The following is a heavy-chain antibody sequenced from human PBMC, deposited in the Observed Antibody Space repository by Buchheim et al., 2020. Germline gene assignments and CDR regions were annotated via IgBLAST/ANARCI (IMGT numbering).Heavy chain of an antibody. J-gene: IGHJ4*02. Sequence: QVQLVESGGGVVQPGRSLRLSCAASGFTFSSYAMHWVRQAPGKGLEWVAVISYDGSNKYYADSVKGRFTISRDNSKTTLYLQMNSLRAEDTAVYYCARGTDSGSSSVPDYWGQGTL. CDR2: ISYDGSNK. D-gene: IGHD6-6*01. CDR3: ARGTDSGSSSVPDY. V-gene: IGHV3-30-3*01. CDR1: GFTFSSYA.